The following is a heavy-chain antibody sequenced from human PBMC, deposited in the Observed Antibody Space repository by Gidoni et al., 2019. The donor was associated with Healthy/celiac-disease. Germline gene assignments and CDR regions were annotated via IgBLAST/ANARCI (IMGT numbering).Heavy chain of an antibody. J-gene: IGHJ4*02. CDR2: IYYSGST. V-gene: IGHV4-39*07. CDR3: ARESGITMVRGVIITPSYYFDY. Sequence: QLQLQESGPGLVQPSETLSLTCTASGGSISRRSSYWGWIRQPPGKGLEWIGSIYYSGSTYYNPSLKSRVTISVDTSKNQFSLKLSSVTAADTAVYYCARESGITMVRGVIITPSYYFDYWGQGTLVTVSS. D-gene: IGHD3-10*01. CDR1: GGSISRRSSY.